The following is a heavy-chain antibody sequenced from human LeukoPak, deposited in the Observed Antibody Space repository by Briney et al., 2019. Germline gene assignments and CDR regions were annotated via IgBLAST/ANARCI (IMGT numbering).Heavy chain of an antibody. Sequence: GGSLRLSCAASGFTFSSYEMNWVRQAPGKGLEWVSYISSSGSTIYYADSVKGRFTISRDNAENSLYLQMNSLRAEDTAVYYCASNGYSYDVYWGQGTLVTVSS. CDR1: GFTFSSYE. J-gene: IGHJ4*02. D-gene: IGHD5-18*01. CDR3: ASNGYSYDVY. V-gene: IGHV3-48*03. CDR2: ISSSGSTI.